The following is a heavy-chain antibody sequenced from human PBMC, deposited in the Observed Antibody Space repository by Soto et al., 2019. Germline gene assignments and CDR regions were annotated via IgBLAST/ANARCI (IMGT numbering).Heavy chain of an antibody. J-gene: IGHJ6*02. Sequence: SDTLSLSCTVSGGSIRNFYWSWIRQPPGQGLEWIGYVYYTGSTSYNPSLKRRVTFSADSSRGQFSLRLNSVTAADTAVYYCAGTVLVPDLLPHSFVDNHYPIDAWGQWTTVT. CDR3: AGTVLVPDLLPHSFVDNHYPIDA. D-gene: IGHD3-9*01. V-gene: IGHV4-59*08. CDR2: VYYTGST. CDR1: GGSIRNFY.